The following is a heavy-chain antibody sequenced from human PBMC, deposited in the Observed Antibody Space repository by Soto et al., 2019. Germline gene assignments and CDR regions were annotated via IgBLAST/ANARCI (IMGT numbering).Heavy chain of an antibody. CDR1: GGTISIYA. D-gene: IGHD3-10*01. V-gene: IGHV1-69*01. CDR3: ARVKGPRWLNYFDD. CDR2: SLPLFGTT. Sequence: QVQLVQSGAEVKKPGSSVKVSCKASGGTISIYAVNWVRQAPGQGLEWVGGSLPLFGTTNYAQKLQGRVTITADESTSTAYLELSSLRSEDTAVYYCARVKGPRWLNYFDDWGQGTLVTVSS. J-gene: IGHJ4*02.